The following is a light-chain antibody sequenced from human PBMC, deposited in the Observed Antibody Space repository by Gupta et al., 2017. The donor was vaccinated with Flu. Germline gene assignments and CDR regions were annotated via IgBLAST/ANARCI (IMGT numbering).Light chain of an antibody. V-gene: IGKV1-33*01. CDR1: QDITDY. CDR2: DAS. J-gene: IGKJ5*01. CDR3: QQYDSLPPT. Sequence: DIQMTQSPPSLSASVGDRVTITCQASQDITDYLNWYQHKPGEAPKLLIYDASNLETGVPSRFSGSGSGTHFTFTISSLQPEDIATYYCQQYDSLPPTFGQGTRLDI.